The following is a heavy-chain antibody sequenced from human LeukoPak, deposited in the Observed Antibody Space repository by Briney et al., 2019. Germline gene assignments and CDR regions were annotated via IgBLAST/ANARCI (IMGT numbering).Heavy chain of an antibody. CDR2: IYYSGST. D-gene: IGHD3-10*01. V-gene: IGHV4-59*08. Sequence: PSETLSLTCTVSGGSISSYYWSWIRQPPGKGLEWIGYIYYSGSTNYNPSLKSRVTISVDTSKNQFSLKLSSVTAADTAVYYCASGYGSGTEKNYWGQGTLVTVSS. J-gene: IGHJ4*02. CDR3: ASGYGSGTEKNY. CDR1: GGSISSYY.